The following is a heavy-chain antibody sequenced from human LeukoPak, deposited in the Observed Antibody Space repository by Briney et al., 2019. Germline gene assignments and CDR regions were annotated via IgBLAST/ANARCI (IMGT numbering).Heavy chain of an antibody. CDR2: IYPSDSDT. V-gene: IGHV5-51*01. D-gene: IGHD4-11*01. CDR1: GYSFTSYW. CDR3: ARQDSNYHADY. J-gene: IGHJ4*02. Sequence: GESLKISCKGAGYSFTSYWIRWVRQMPGKGLEWMGIIYPSDSDTRYSPSFQGQVTISADKSISTAYLQWSSLKASDTAMYYCARQDSNYHADYWGQGTLVTVSS.